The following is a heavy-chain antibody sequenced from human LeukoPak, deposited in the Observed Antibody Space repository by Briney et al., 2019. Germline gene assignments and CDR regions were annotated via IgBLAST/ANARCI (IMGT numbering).Heavy chain of an antibody. J-gene: IGHJ4*02. D-gene: IGHD3-22*01. Sequence: SETLSLTCTVSGGSISSSSYYWGWIRQPPGKGLEWIGSIYYSGSTYYNPSLKSRVTISVDTSKNQFSLKLSSVTAADTAVYYCARHSFYYDSSGYYYYDYWGQGTLVTVSS. CDR3: ARHSFYYDSSGYYYYDY. CDR1: GGSISSSSYY. CDR2: IYYSGST. V-gene: IGHV4-39*01.